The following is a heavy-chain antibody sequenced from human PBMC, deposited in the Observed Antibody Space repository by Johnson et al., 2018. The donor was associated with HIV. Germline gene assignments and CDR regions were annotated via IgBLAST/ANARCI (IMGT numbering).Heavy chain of an antibody. V-gene: IGHV3-7*01. Sequence: QLVESGGGLVQPGGSLKLSCAASGFTFSGSAIHWVRQASGKGLEWVAKIKQDGSETYYVDSVKGRFTISRDNAKNLLFLQMNSLRAEDTAVYYCAKDRGGYYDSSGYGAFDIWGQGTMVTVSS. J-gene: IGHJ3*02. D-gene: IGHD3-22*01. CDR2: IKQDGSET. CDR1: GFTFSGSA. CDR3: AKDRGGYYDSSGYGAFDI.